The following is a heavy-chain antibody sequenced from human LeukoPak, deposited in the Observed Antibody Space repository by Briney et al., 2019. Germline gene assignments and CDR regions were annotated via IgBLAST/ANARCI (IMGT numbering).Heavy chain of an antibody. V-gene: IGHV4-30-4*01. CDR2: IYYSGST. J-gene: IGHJ4*02. CDR3: ARGSPMITVTH. CDR1: GGSISSGDYY. D-gene: IGHD4-17*01. Sequence: SETLSLTCTVSGGSISSGDYYWSWIRQPPGKGLEWIGYIYYSGSTYYNPSLKSRVTISVDTSKNQFSLKLSSVTAADTAVYYCARGSPMITVTHWGQGTLVTVSS.